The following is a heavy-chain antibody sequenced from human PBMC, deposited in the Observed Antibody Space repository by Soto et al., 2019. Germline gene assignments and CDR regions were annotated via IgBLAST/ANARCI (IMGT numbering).Heavy chain of an antibody. CDR1: GGSISSGGYY. D-gene: IGHD6-13*01. CDR3: ARDVAAATGGGLFDP. CDR2: IYYSGST. V-gene: IGHV4-31*03. Sequence: PSETLSVTCTVSGGSISSGGYYWSWIRQHPGKGLEWIGYIYYSGSTYYNPSLKSRVTISVDASKNQFSLKLSSVTAADTAVYYCARDVAAATGGGLFDPWGQGTPVTVSS. J-gene: IGHJ5*02.